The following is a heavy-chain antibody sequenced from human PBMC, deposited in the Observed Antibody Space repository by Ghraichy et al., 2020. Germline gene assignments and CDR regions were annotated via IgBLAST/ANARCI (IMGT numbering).Heavy chain of an antibody. D-gene: IGHD3-3*01. Sequence: GSLRLSCAASGFTFSSYGMHWVRQAPGKGLEWVAVIWYDGSNKYYADSVKGRFTISRDNSKNTLYLQMNSLRAEDTAVYYCATYYDFWSGQIMDVWGQGTTVTVSS. CDR3: ATYYDFWSGQIMDV. V-gene: IGHV3-33*08. CDR2: IWYDGSNK. J-gene: IGHJ6*02. CDR1: GFTFSSYG.